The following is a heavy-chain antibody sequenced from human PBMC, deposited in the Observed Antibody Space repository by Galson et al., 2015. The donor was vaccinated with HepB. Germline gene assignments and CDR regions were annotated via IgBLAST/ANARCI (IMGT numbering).Heavy chain of an antibody. CDR1: GYTLTELS. J-gene: IGHJ3*02. Sequence: SVKVSCKVSGYTLTELSMHWVRQAPGKGLEWMGGFDPEDGETIYAQKFQGRVTMTEDTSTDTAYMELSSLRSEDTAVYYCATTGTFTMIVGFAFDIWGQGTMVTASS. CDR3: ATTGTFTMIVGFAFDI. CDR2: FDPEDGET. D-gene: IGHD3-22*01. V-gene: IGHV1-24*01.